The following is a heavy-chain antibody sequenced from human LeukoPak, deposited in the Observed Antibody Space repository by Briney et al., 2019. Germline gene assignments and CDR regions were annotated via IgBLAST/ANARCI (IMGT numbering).Heavy chain of an antibody. D-gene: IGHD2-2*01. J-gene: IGHJ4*02. V-gene: IGHV1-69*13. Sequence: ASVKVSSKASGGTFSSYAISWVRQAPGQGLEWMGGIIPIFGTANYAQKFQGRVTITADESTSTAYMELSSLRSEDTAVYYCALSLHCSSTSCYFDYWGQGTLVTVSS. CDR3: ALSLHCSSTSCYFDY. CDR1: GGTFSSYA. CDR2: IIPIFGTA.